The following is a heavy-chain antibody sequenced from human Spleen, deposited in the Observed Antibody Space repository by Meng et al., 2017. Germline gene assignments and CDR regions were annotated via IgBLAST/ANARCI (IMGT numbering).Heavy chain of an antibody. D-gene: IGHD2-2*01. CDR3: ARLADVVPAAGAFDY. CDR1: GYTFTSYY. CDR2: INPSGGST. V-gene: IGHV1-46*01. Sequence: ASVKVSCKASGYTFTSYYMHWVRQAPGQGLEWMGIINPSGGSTSYAQKFQGRVTMTRDTSTSTVYMELSSLRSEDTAVYYCARLADVVPAAGAFDYWGQGTLVTVSS. J-gene: IGHJ4*02.